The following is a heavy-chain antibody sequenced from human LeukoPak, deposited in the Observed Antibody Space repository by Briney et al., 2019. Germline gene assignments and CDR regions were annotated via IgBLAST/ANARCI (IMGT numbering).Heavy chain of an antibody. CDR3: ARPRAEDSSGYYEGGFDY. D-gene: IGHD3-22*01. CDR1: GFTFSSYA. CDR2: INWNGGST. Sequence: GGSLRLSCAASGFTFSSYAMSWVRQAPGKGLEWVSGINWNGGSTGYADSVKGRFTISRDNAKNSLYLQMNSLRAEDTALYYCARPRAEDSSGYYEGGFDYWGQGTLVTVSS. V-gene: IGHV3-20*04. J-gene: IGHJ4*02.